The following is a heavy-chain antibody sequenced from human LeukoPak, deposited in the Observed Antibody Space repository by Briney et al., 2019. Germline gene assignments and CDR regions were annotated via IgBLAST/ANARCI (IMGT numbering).Heavy chain of an antibody. CDR2: ISSSSTYI. CDR1: GFTFSSYS. CDR3: AREALNMYYGMDV. Sequence: GRSLRLSCAASGFTFSSYSMNWVRQAPGKGLEWVSSISSSSTYIYYADSVKGRFTISRDNAKNSLSLQMNSLRAEDTAVYYCAREALNMYYGMDVWGQGTTVTVSS. J-gene: IGHJ6*02. D-gene: IGHD1/OR15-1a*01. V-gene: IGHV3-21*01.